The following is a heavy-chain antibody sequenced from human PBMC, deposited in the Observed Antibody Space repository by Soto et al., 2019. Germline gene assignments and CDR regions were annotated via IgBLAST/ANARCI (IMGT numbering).Heavy chain of an antibody. Sequence: EVQLLESGGDLVQPGGSLRLSCAASGFTFNDYALTWVRQVPGKGLEWVSSLSSRGFSTHYAESVKGRFTISRDNTKNADYLQMSSQRDEATAVYYCARDREVYCSNSICLDAFDIWGQGTMVTVSS. CDR2: LSSRGFST. V-gene: IGHV3-23*01. J-gene: IGHJ3*02. D-gene: IGHD2-2*01. CDR1: GFTFNDYA. CDR3: ARDREVYCSNSICLDAFDI.